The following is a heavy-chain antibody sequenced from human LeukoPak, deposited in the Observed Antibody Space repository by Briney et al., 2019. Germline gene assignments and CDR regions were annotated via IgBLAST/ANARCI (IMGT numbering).Heavy chain of an antibody. J-gene: IGHJ6*03. D-gene: IGHD6-13*01. CDR2: ISYDGSNK. CDR1: AFTFSSYA. V-gene: IGHV3-30-3*01. CDR3: ARADQQLAPYYYYMDV. Sequence: GGSLRLSCGASAFTFSSYAMHWVRQAPGKGLEWVAVISYDGSNKYYADSVKGRFTISRDNSKNMLYLQMNSLRGEDTAVYYCARADQQLAPYYYYMDVWGKGTTVTVSS.